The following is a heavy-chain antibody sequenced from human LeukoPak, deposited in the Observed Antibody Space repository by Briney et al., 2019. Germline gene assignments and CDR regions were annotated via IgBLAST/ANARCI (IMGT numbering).Heavy chain of an antibody. V-gene: IGHV4-34*01. Sequence: SETLSLTCAVYGGSFSGYFWSWIRQPPGKGLEWIGEINHSGSTNYNPSLKSRVTISVDTSKNQFSLKLSSVTAADTAVYYCARGPDNYDFWGGYPVMRLAFDIWGQGTMVTVSS. CDR3: ARGPDNYDFWGGYPVMRLAFDI. CDR1: GGSFSGYF. D-gene: IGHD3-3*01. CDR2: INHSGST. J-gene: IGHJ3*02.